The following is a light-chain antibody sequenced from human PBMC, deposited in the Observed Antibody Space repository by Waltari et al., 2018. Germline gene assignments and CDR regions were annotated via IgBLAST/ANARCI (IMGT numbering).Light chain of an antibody. CDR2: WAS. V-gene: IGKV4-1*01. Sequence: IVMTQSPDSLTVSLGERATIHCKSSQSLLYSSNNKNYLAWYQQRPGQPPKLLISWASTRESGVPDRFSGGGSGTDFTLTISSLQAEDVAVYYCQQYYSNLTFGGGTKVEIK. CDR3: QQYYSNLT. J-gene: IGKJ4*01. CDR1: QSLLYSSNNKNY.